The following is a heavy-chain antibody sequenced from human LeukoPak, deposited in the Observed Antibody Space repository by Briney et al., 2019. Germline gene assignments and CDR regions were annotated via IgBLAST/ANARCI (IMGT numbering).Heavy chain of an antibody. J-gene: IGHJ4*02. CDR1: GGSISSGGYY. Sequence: SETLSLTCTASGGSISSGGYYWSWIRQPPGKGLEWIGYIYHSGSTYYNPSLKSRVTISVDRSKNQFSLKLSSVTAADTAVYYCARGQPYDFWSGYYYFDYWGQGTLVTVSS. CDR3: ARGQPYDFWSGYYYFDY. CDR2: IYHSGST. D-gene: IGHD3-3*01. V-gene: IGHV4-30-2*01.